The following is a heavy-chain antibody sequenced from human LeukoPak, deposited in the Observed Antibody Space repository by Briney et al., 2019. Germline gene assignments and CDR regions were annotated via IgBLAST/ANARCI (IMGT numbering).Heavy chain of an antibody. CDR2: IWYDGNNK. CDR3: ARGSESYDYYSYGMDV. V-gene: IGHV3-33*01. D-gene: IGHD5-12*01. CDR1: GFSFSAYG. Sequence: GGSLRLSCAASGFSFSAYGMHWARQAPGKGLEWVALIWYDGNNKYYADSVKGRFTISRDNSKNTLYLQMNSLRAEDTAVYYCARGSESYDYYSYGMDVWGKGTTVTVS. J-gene: IGHJ6*04.